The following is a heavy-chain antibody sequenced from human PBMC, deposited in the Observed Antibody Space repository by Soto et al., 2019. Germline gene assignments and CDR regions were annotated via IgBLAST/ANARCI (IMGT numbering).Heavy chain of an antibody. V-gene: IGHV1-69*01. D-gene: IGHD6-13*01. J-gene: IGHJ5*02. CDR3: ARDGEVGAAGTGNWFDP. CDR1: GGTFSSYA. Sequence: QVQLVQSGAEVKKPGSSVKVSCKASGGTFSSYAISWVRQAPGQGLEWMGGIIPIFGTANYAQKFQGRVTITADESTSTAYMELSSLRSEDTAVYYCARDGEVGAAGTGNWFDPWGQGTLVTVSS. CDR2: IIPIFGTA.